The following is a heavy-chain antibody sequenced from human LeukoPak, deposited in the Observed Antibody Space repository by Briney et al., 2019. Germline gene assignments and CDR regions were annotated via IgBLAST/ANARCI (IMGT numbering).Heavy chain of an antibody. V-gene: IGHV1-18*04. D-gene: IGHD6-6*01. CDR2: INTYNGDT. J-gene: IGHJ5*02. CDR3: ARWRGFTGSSDENWFDP. Sequence: ASVKVSCKASGYTFTGYYMHWVRQAPGQGLEWMGWINTYNGDTNYAQKLQGRVTMTTDTSTGTAYMELRSLRSDDTAVYYCARWRGFTGSSDENWFDPWGQGTLVTDSS. CDR1: GYTFTGYY.